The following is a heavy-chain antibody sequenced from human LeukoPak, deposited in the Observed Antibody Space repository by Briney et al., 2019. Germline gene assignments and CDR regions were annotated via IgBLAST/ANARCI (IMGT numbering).Heavy chain of an antibody. CDR2: IYYSGST. CDR3: ARAAYYYDISGYYLPSPRFDY. D-gene: IGHD3-22*01. Sequence: PSETLSLTCTVSGGSISSYYWSWIRQPPGKGLEWIGYIYYSGSTNYNPSLTSRVTITVDTSKNQFSLKLSSVTAADTAVYYCARAAYYYDISGYYLPSPRFDYWGQGTLVTVSS. J-gene: IGHJ4*02. V-gene: IGHV4-59*01. CDR1: GGSISSYY.